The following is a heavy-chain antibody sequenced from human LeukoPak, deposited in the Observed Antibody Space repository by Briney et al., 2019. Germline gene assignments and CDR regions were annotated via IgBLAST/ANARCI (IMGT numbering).Heavy chain of an antibody. D-gene: IGHD3-10*01. J-gene: IGHJ5*02. CDR2: INPSGDST. CDR1: GYIFTSYY. CDR3: AREGVTSWFDP. V-gene: IGHV1-46*01. Sequence: ASVKVSCKASGYIFTSYYMHWARQAPGQGLEWMGIINPSGDSTIYAQKFQGRVTMTRDTSTSTVYMELSSLRSEDTAVYYCAREGVTSWFDPWGQGTLVTVSS.